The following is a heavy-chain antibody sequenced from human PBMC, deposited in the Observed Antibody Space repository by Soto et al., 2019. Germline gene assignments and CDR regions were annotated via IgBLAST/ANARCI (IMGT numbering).Heavy chain of an antibody. CDR3: ARSSSVTVTKD. V-gene: IGHV3-74*01. D-gene: IGHD4-17*01. CDR1: GFTFSSNW. CDR2: IKSDGSST. Sequence: GGSLRLSCAASGFTFSSNWMHWVRQAPGKGLVWVSRIKSDGSSTSYADSVKGRFTISRDNAKNTLYLQMNSLRAEDTAVYYCARSSSVTVTKDWGQGTLVTVSS. J-gene: IGHJ4*02.